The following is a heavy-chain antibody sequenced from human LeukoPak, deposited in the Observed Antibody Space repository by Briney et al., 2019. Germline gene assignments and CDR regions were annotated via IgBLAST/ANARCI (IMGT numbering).Heavy chain of an antibody. D-gene: IGHD4-23*01. CDR3: ASGGGPAGY. CDR2: ISNSSGST. CDR1: GFTFSGSA. J-gene: IGHJ4*02. V-gene: IGHV3-23*01. Sequence: PGGSLRLSCAASGFTFSGSAMHWVRQASGKGLEWVSSISNSSGSTYYADSVKGRFTISRDNSKNTLYLQMNSLRAEDTAVYYCASGGGPAGYWRQGTLVIVSS.